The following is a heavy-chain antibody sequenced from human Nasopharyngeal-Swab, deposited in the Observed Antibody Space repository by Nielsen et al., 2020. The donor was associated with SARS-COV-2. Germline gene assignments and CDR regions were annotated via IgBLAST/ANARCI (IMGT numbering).Heavy chain of an antibody. Sequence: SRTCTVASDSISPYFWNWIRQPPGMGLEWIGYISHSGSTNYTPSLKSRVTISIDTSKKQLSLKLRSVTAADTAVYYCAREGGSRLQKPVVPADYWGQGTLVTVSS. CDR2: ISHSGST. D-gene: IGHD2-2*01. CDR3: AREGGSRLQKPVVPADY. CDR1: SDSISPYF. J-gene: IGHJ4*02. V-gene: IGHV4-59*13.